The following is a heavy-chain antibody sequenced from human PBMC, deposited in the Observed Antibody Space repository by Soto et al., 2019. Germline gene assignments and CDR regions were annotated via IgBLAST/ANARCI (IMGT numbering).Heavy chain of an antibody. V-gene: IGHV1-69*13. J-gene: IGHJ3*02. CDR2: IIPIFGTA. CDR3: ASSYCISTSCYGTAAFDI. CDR1: GGTFSSYA. D-gene: IGHD2-2*01. Sequence: GASVKVSCKASGGTFSSYAISWVRQAPGQGLEWMGGIIPIFGTANYAQKFQGRVTITADESTSTAYMELSSLRSEDTAVYYCASSYCISTSCYGTAAFDIWGQGTMVTVSS.